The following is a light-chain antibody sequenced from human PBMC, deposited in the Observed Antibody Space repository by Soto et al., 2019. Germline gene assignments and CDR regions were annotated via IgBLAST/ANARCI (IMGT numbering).Light chain of an antibody. CDR3: QSSDSSLSGHVV. Sequence: QSVLTQPPSVSGAPGQRVTISCTGSSSNIGAGYDVHWYQQVPGTAPKLLIYGNSNRPSGVPDRFSGSKSGTSASLAITGLQAEDEADYYCQSSDSSLSGHVVFGGGTKVTVL. V-gene: IGLV1-40*01. J-gene: IGLJ2*01. CDR1: SSNIGAGYD. CDR2: GNS.